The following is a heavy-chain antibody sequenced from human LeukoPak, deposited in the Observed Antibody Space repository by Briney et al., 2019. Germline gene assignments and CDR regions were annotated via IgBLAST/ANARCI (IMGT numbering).Heavy chain of an antibody. CDR1: GLTFSSYS. V-gene: IGHV3-48*04. Sequence: GGSLRLSCAASGLTFSSYSMNWVRQAPGKGLEWVSYISSSSSTIYYADSVKGRFTISRDNAKNSLYLQMNSLRAEDTAVYYCARDRSSTWYPGYFQHWGQGTLVTVSS. D-gene: IGHD6-13*01. CDR2: ISSSSSTI. J-gene: IGHJ1*01. CDR3: ARDRSSTWYPGYFQH.